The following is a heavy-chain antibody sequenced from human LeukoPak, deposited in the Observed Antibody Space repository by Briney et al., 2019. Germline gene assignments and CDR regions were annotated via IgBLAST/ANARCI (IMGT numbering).Heavy chain of an antibody. CDR2: IYYSGST. V-gene: IGHV4-39*01. CDR1: GGSISSSSYY. CDR3: AGQDTAMVQIDY. Sequence: SESLSLTCTVSGGSISSSSYYWGWIRQPPGKGLEWIGSIYYSGSTYYNPSLKSRVTISVDTSKNQFSLKLSSVTAADTAVYYCAGQDTAMVQIDYWGQGTLVTVSS. D-gene: IGHD5-18*01. J-gene: IGHJ4*02.